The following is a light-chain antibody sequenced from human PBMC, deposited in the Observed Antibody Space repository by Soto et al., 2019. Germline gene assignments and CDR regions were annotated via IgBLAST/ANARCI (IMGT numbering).Light chain of an antibody. V-gene: IGKV1-39*01. CDR3: QQSYSTPRT. CDR1: QSISSY. Sequence: IQMTQSQSSLSASVGDRFTITGRSSQSISSYLNWYQQKQGKAPKLLIYAASSLQSGVPSRFSGSESETDFTLTISSLQPEDFATYYCQQSYSTPRTFGQGTKVDI. J-gene: IGKJ1*01. CDR2: AAS.